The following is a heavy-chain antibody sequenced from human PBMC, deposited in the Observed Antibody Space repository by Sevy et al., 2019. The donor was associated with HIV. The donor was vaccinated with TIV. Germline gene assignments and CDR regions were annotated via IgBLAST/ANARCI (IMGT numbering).Heavy chain of an antibody. Sequence: APVKVSCKVSGYTLTELSMHWVRQAPGKGLEWMGGFDPEDGETIYAQKFQGRVTMTEDTSTDTAYMELSSLRSEDTAVYYCATAGSYYSWYFDLWGRGTLVTVSS. D-gene: IGHD1-26*01. CDR2: FDPEDGET. V-gene: IGHV1-24*01. CDR3: ATAGSYYSWYFDL. CDR1: GYTLTELS. J-gene: IGHJ2*01.